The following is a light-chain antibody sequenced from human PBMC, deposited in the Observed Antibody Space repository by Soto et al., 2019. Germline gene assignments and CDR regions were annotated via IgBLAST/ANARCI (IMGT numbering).Light chain of an antibody. V-gene: IGKV1-39*01. J-gene: IGKJ1*01. CDR1: QSINSW. CDR3: KESYCTPWR. Sequence: QVIQCACSLPAAKGCRVSITCWDSQSINSWLAWYQQKPGKAPKLLIYAASSLQGGVPSRFIGSESGTDFTITISCLQPEDFATYYCKESYCTPWRSGQGTKVDIK. CDR2: AAS.